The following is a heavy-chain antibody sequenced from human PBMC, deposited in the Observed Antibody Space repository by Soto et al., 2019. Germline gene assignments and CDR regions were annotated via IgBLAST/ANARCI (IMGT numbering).Heavy chain of an antibody. J-gene: IGHJ4*02. Sequence: GGSLRLSCVASGFAFRYHPMTWVRQVPGGGLQWVATIDSSGVNKHFADSVKGRFAISRDNSRSTVELYMTSLRIEDTATYHCVSWLSGDFDNWGQGTVVTVSS. CDR2: IDSSGVNK. CDR1: GFAFRYHP. D-gene: IGHD6-19*01. V-gene: IGHV3-23*01. CDR3: VSWLSGDFDN.